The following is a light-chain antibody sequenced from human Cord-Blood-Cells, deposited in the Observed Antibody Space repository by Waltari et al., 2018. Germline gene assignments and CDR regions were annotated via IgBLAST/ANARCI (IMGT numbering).Light chain of an antibody. V-gene: IGKV3-20*01. CDR1: QSVSRSY. CDR2: GAS. CDR3: QQYGSSPPYT. J-gene: IGKJ2*01. Sequence: EIVLTQSPGTLSLSPGARATLSCRASQSVSRSYLAWSQQKAGQGPRLLIYGASCRATGIPDRFSGSGSGTDFTLTISRLEPEDFAVYYCQQYGSSPPYTFGQGTTLEIK.